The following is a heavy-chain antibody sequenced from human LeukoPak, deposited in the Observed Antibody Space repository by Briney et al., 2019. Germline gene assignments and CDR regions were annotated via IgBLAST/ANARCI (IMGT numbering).Heavy chain of an antibody. CDR2: ISYDGSNK. CDR3: ARSTVPAASFDI. V-gene: IGHV3-30-3*01. Sequence: SGRSLRLSCADSGCTFSSYAMHWVRQAPGKGLEWVAVISYDGSNKYYADSVKGRFTISRDNSKNTLYLQMNSLRAEDTAVYYCARSTVPAASFDIWGQGTMVTVSS. CDR1: GCTFSSYA. D-gene: IGHD2-2*01. J-gene: IGHJ3*02.